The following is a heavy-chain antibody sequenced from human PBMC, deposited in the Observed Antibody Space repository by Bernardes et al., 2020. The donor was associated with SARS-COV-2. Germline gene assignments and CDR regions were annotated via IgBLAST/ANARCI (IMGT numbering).Heavy chain of an antibody. Sequence: VGSLRLSCAASGFTFSNAWMSWVRQAPGKGLEWVGRIKSKTDGGTTDYAAPVKGRFTISRDDSKNTLYLQMNSLKTEDTAVYYCTTDGWGFGELFSYYYYYGMDVWGQGTTVTVSS. CDR3: TTDGWGFGELFSYYYYYGMDV. CDR1: GFTFSNAW. D-gene: IGHD3-10*01. J-gene: IGHJ6*02. V-gene: IGHV3-15*01. CDR2: IKSKTDGGTT.